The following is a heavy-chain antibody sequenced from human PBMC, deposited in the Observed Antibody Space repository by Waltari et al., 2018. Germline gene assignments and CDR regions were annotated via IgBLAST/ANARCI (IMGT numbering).Heavy chain of an antibody. J-gene: IGHJ6*03. V-gene: IGHV3-23*01. D-gene: IGHD6-13*01. CDR1: GFTFRSYA. CDR2: ISGSGGST. Sequence: EVQLLESGGGLVQPGGSLRLSCAASGFTFRSYAMSWVRQAPGKGLEWVSAISGSGGSTYYADSVKGRFTISRDNSKNTLYLQMNSRRAEDTAVYYCASTPIAAGTDYYYMDVWGKGTTVTVSS. CDR3: ASTPIAAGTDYYYMDV.